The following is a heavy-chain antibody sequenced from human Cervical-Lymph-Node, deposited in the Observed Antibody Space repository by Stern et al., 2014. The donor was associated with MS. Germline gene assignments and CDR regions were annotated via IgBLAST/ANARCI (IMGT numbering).Heavy chain of an antibody. CDR2: ITNVGST. CDR1: GFTVSRDY. J-gene: IGHJ4*02. Sequence: MQLVQSGGGVIQPGGSLRLSCTASGFTVSRDYMPWVRQAPGQGLEWVSLITNVGSTFYTDSVKGRFTISRDDSKNTVYLHMTSLRAEDTAMYYCARDTSAPERSDWWGQGTLVTVSS. V-gene: IGHV3-53*01. CDR3: ARDTSAPERSDW. D-gene: IGHD1-1*01.